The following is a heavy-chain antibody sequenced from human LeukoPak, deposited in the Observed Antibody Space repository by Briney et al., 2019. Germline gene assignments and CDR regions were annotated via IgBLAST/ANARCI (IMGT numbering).Heavy chain of an antibody. D-gene: IGHD3-16*01. J-gene: IGHJ4*02. CDR1: GYTFTSYD. CDR2: MNPNSGNT. V-gene: IGHV1-8*03. CDR3: ARDQMITFGGSKTPIFDY. Sequence: ASVKVSCKASGYTFTSYDINWVRQATGQGLEWMGWMNPNSGNTGYAQKFQGRVTITRNTSISTAYMELRSLRSDDTAVYYCARDQMITFGGSKTPIFDYWGQGTLVTVSS.